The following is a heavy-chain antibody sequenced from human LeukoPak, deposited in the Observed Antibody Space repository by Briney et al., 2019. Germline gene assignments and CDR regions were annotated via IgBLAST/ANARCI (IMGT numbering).Heavy chain of an antibody. CDR1: GFTFSNYA. D-gene: IGHD2-15*01. Sequence: AGGSLRLSCAASGFTFSNYAMSWVRQAPGKGLEWVSYISSSGSTIYYADSVKGRFTISRDNAKNSLYLQMNSLRAEDTAVYYCASRRYSTGWNWGQGTLVTISS. J-gene: IGHJ4*02. CDR3: ASRRYSTGWN. V-gene: IGHV3-11*04. CDR2: ISSSGSTI.